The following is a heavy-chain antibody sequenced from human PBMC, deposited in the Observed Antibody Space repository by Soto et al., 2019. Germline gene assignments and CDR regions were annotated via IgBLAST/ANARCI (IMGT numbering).Heavy chain of an antibody. J-gene: IGHJ4*02. CDR1: SGSISSTIYS. V-gene: IGHV4-39*01. D-gene: IGHD6-19*01. Sequence: SETLSLTCTVSSGSISSTIYSWDWIRQPPGKGLEWIGSIFYSGSTYYNPSLKSRVTISVDTSKNQFSLTLTSVTATDTAVYYCARHVNLPLAGTGFDSWGRGTLVTVSS. CDR2: IFYSGST. CDR3: ARHVNLPLAGTGFDS.